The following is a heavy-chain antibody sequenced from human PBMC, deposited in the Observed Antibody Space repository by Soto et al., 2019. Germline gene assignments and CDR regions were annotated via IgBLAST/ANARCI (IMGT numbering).Heavy chain of an antibody. CDR1: GFTFSSYS. CDR2: ISSGSSSI. V-gene: IGHV3-48*01. J-gene: IGHJ4*02. D-gene: IGHD4-17*01. Sequence: GGSLRLSCAASGFTFSSYSMIWVRQAPGKGLEWVSYISSGSSSIYYADSVKGRFTISRDNAKNSLYLQMNSLRAEDTAVFYCASLDYGDYVPPIEWGQGTLVTVSS. CDR3: ASLDYGDYVPPIE.